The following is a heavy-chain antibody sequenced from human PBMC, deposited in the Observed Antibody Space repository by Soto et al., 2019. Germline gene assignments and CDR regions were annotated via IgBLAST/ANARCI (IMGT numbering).Heavy chain of an antibody. CDR1: GDSVSSVTAT. J-gene: IGHJ2*01. D-gene: IGHD6-19*01. V-gene: IGHV6-1*01. CDR2: TYYRSKWYN. CDR3: ARDGSGFHWYFDV. Sequence: QVQLQQSGPGLVKPSQTLSLMCDISGDSVSSVTATWSWIRQSPSRGLEWLGRTYYRSKWYNDYAMSGKGRIVLTPDPSKTQVSLQLNSVTPEDTATYFCARDGSGFHWYFDVWGRGTLVTVSS.